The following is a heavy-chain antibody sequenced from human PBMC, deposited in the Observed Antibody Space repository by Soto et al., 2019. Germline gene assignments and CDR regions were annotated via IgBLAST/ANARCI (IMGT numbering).Heavy chain of an antibody. V-gene: IGHV4-61*01. CDR2: IYYSGST. CDR1: GGSVSSGSYY. D-gene: IGHD2-15*01. CDR3: ARTRRACSGGSCYSSWFDP. J-gene: IGHJ5*02. Sequence: QVQLQESGPGLVKPSETLSLTCTVSGGSVSSGSYYWNWIRQPPGKGLEWIGYIYYSGSTNYNPSLNSRVTISVDTSKNQSSLKLSSVTAADTAVYYCARTRRACSGGSCYSSWFDPWGQGTLVTVSS.